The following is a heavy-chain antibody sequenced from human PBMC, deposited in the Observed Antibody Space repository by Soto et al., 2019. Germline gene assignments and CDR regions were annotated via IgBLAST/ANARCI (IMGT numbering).Heavy chain of an antibody. CDR2: IIPIFGTA. V-gene: IGHV1-69*06. D-gene: IGHD2-15*01. CDR3: AREINGYCSGGSCYPI. CDR1: GGTFSSYA. Sequence: GASVKVSCKASGGTFSSYAISWVRQAPGQGLEWMGGIIPIFGTANYAQKFQGRVTITADKSTSTAYMELSSLRSEDTAVYYCAREINGYCSGGSCYPIWGQGTQVTVSS. J-gene: IGHJ4*02.